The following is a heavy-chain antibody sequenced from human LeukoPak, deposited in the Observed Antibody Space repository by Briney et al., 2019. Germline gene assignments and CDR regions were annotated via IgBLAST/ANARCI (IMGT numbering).Heavy chain of an antibody. V-gene: IGHV1-8*03. CDR3: ARGGRGGDCCAFDI. Sequence: RASVTVSFTASAYTFTIYDINWVRQATGQGLEWMGWMNPNSGNTGYAQKFQGRVTITRNTAISTAYMELSSLRSEDTAVYYCARGGRGGDCCAFDIWGQGTMVTVSS. J-gene: IGHJ3*02. CDR2: MNPNSGNT. D-gene: IGHD2-21*02. CDR1: AYTFTIYD.